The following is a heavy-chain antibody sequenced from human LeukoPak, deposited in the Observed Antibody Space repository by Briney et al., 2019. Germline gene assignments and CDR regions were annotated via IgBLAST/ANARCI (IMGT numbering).Heavy chain of an antibody. CDR3: ARAVSGRFDY. V-gene: IGHV4-59*08. CDR2: IYYSGST. J-gene: IGHJ4*02. CDR1: GGSLSSYY. D-gene: IGHD6-19*01. Sequence: SETLSLTCTVSGGSLSSYYWSWIRQPPGKGLEWIGDIYYSGSTNYNPSLKSRDTISVDTSKTQFSLKLSSVTAADTAIYYCARAVSGRFDYWGQGTLLTVSS.